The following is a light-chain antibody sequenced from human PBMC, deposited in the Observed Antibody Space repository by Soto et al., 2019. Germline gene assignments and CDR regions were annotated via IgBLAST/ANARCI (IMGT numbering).Light chain of an antibody. CDR3: CSYAGTRTSWV. CDR2: EGT. Sequence: QSALTQPASVSGSPGQSITISCTGTTSDISDYASVSWFQQHPGKAPKLLIFEGTKRPSGVSDRFSGSKSGNTASLTISGLQAEDEADYHCCSYAGTRTSWVFGTGTKV. CDR1: TSDISDYAS. J-gene: IGLJ1*01. V-gene: IGLV2-23*01.